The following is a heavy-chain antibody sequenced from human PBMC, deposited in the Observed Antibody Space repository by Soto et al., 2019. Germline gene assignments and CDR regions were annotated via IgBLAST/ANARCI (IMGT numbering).Heavy chain of an antibody. J-gene: IGHJ4*02. D-gene: IGHD3-22*01. V-gene: IGHV1-69*13. CDR2: IIPIFGTA. CDR1: GGTFSSYA. CDR3: ARSSYYYYDSSGYSYYY. Sequence: SVKVSCKASGGTFSSYAISWVRQAPGQGLEWMGGIIPIFGTANYAQKFQGRVTITADESTSTAYMELSSLRSEDTAVYYCARSSYYYYDSSGYSYYYWGQGTLVTVS.